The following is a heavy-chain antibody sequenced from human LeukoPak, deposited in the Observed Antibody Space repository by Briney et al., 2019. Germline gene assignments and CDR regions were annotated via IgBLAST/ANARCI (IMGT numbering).Heavy chain of an antibody. Sequence: GESLKISCKGSGYSFTSYWIGWVRQMPGKGLEWMGIIYPGDSGIRYSPSFQGQVTISADKSINTAYLQWSSLKASDTAIYYCARRFAGEWDYWGQGTLVTVSS. D-gene: IGHD3-16*01. CDR1: GYSFTSYW. V-gene: IGHV5-51*01. CDR3: ARRFAGEWDY. J-gene: IGHJ4*02. CDR2: IYPGDSGI.